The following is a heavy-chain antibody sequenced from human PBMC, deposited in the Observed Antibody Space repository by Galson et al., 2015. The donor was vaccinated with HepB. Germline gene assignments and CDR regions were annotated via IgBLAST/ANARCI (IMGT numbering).Heavy chain of an antibody. CDR2: ISYAGSNK. D-gene: IGHD4-23*01. Sequence: SLRLSCAASGFTFSSYAMHWVRQAPGKGLEWVAVISYAGSNKYYADSVKGRFTISRDNSKNTLYLQMNSLRAEDTAVYYCARGDYGGTGGWYFDLWGRGTLVTVSS. V-gene: IGHV3-30-3*01. CDR3: ARGDYGGTGGWYFDL. CDR1: GFTFSSYA. J-gene: IGHJ2*01.